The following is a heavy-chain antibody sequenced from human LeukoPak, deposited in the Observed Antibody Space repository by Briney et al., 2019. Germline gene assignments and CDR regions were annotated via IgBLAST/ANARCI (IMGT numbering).Heavy chain of an antibody. CDR3: ARHLGYCSGGSCSPLRD. J-gene: IGHJ4*02. D-gene: IGHD2-15*01. CDR2: IYYSGST. V-gene: IGHV4-59*08. CDR1: GGSISSYY. Sequence: SETLSLTCTVSGGSISSYYWSWIRQPPGKGLEWIGYIYYSGSTNYNPSLKSRVTISVDTSKNQFSLKLSSVTAADTAVYYCARHLGYCSGGSCSPLRDWGQGTLVTVSS.